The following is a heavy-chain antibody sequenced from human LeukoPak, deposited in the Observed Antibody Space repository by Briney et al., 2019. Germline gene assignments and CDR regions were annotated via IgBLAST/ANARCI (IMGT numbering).Heavy chain of an antibody. D-gene: IGHD6-13*01. CDR2: IYPGDSDT. Sequence: GESLQISCKGSGYTFTSYWINWVRQMPGKGLELMGSIYPGDSDTRYSPSFQGQVTISADKSIYTAYLQWSSLKASDTAMYYCARSWEFDHWGQGTLVTVSS. CDR3: ARSWEFDH. V-gene: IGHV5-51*01. CDR1: GYTFTSYW. J-gene: IGHJ4*02.